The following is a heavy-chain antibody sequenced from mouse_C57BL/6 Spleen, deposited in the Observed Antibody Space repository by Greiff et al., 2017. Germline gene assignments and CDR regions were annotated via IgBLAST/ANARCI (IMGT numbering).Heavy chain of an antibody. V-gene: IGHV5-9*01. CDR2: ISGGGGNT. CDR3: ARKRTTVVAPYYIDY. CDR1: GFTFSSYT. Sequence: EVQGVESGGGLVKPGGSLKLSCAASGFTFSSYTMSWVRQTPEQRLEWVATISGGGGNTYYPDSVKGRFTISRDNAKNTLYLQMSSLRSEDTALYYCARKRTTVVAPYYIDYWGQGTSVTVSS. D-gene: IGHD1-1*01. J-gene: IGHJ4*01.